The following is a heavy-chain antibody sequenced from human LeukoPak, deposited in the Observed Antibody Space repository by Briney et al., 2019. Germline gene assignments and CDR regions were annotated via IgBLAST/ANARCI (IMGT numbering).Heavy chain of an antibody. D-gene: IGHD6-13*01. Sequence: ASVKVSCKASGYTFTNYDINWVRQATGQGLEWMGWMNPNSGNTGYAQKFQGRVNMTRNISISTAYIQLSGLRSEDTALYYCVKNGQQLRYFQHWGQGTLVTVSS. J-gene: IGHJ1*01. CDR1: GYTFTNYD. V-gene: IGHV1-8*01. CDR2: MNPNSGNT. CDR3: VKNGQQLRYFQH.